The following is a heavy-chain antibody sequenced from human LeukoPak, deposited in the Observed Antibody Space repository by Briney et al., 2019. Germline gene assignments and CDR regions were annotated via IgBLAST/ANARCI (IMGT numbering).Heavy chain of an antibody. CDR2: ISYDGSNK. D-gene: IGHD6-19*01. J-gene: IGHJ3*02. Sequence: GRSLRLSCAASGFTFSSYAMHWVRQAPGKGLEWVAVISYDGSNKYYADSVKGRFTISRDNSKNTLYLQMNSLRAEDTAVYYCASPKGGSGWPDAFDIWGQGTMVTVSS. V-gene: IGHV3-30*04. CDR1: GFTFSSYA. CDR3: ASPKGGSGWPDAFDI.